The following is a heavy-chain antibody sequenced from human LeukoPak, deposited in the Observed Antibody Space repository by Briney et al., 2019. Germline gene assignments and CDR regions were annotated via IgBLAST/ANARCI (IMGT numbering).Heavy chain of an antibody. CDR2: MHHSGNT. V-gene: IGHV4-38-2*01. CDR1: GYSISNGYY. D-gene: IGHD3-10*01. J-gene: IGHJ4*02. CDR3: ARMVRGIIY. Sequence: SETLSLTCAVSGYSISNGYYWGWIRQPPGKGLEWIGSMHHSGNTYYSPSLKSRITISVDTSKNQLSLKLTSVTAADTAVYYCARMVRGIIYWGQGTLVTVSS.